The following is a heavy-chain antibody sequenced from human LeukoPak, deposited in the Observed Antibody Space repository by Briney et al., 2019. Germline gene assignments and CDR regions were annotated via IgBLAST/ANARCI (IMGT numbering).Heavy chain of an antibody. Sequence: SETLSLTCTVSGGSISSSSYYWGWIRQPPGKGLEWIGSIYYSGNTYNNPSLKSRVTISVDTSKNQFSLKLSSVTAADTAVYYCARSSGSGRPERYFQHWGQGTLVTVSS. D-gene: IGHD3-3*01. CDR1: GGSISSSSYY. CDR2: IYYSGNT. V-gene: IGHV4-39*07. J-gene: IGHJ1*01. CDR3: ARSSGSGRPERYFQH.